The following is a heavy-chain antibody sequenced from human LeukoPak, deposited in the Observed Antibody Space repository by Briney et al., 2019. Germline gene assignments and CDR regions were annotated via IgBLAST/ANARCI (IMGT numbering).Heavy chain of an antibody. CDR1: GFALSSHW. D-gene: IGHD5-18*01. CDR2: VNRDGSET. Sequence: GGSLRLSCAASGFALSSHWMTWVRQGPGRGPEWVANVNRDGSETYYLDSVKGRFTISRDNAKNSLYLQMNSLRAEDTAVYYCANQWVQLWSPFDYWGQGTLVTVSS. V-gene: IGHV3-7*01. J-gene: IGHJ4*02. CDR3: ANQWVQLWSPFDY.